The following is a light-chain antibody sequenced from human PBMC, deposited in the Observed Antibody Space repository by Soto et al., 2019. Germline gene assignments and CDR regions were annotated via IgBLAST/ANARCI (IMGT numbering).Light chain of an antibody. CDR3: CSFAVTYTLV. CDR2: DVT. CDR1: SSDVGAYNY. V-gene: IGLV2-11*01. J-gene: IGLJ2*01. Sequence: QSALTQPRSVSGSPGQSVTISCTGTSSDVGAYNYVSWYQQHPGKAPKLLISDVTKRPSGVPDRFSGSKSGNTASLTISGLQAEDEADYYCCSFAVTYTLVFGGGTKLTVL.